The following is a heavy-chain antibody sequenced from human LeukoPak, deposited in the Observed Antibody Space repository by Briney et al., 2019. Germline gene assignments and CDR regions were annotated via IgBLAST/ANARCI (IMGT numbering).Heavy chain of an antibody. CDR3: ARDRGVWYFDL. Sequence: SETLSLTCAASGYSISSGYYWGWIRQPPGKGLEWIGSIYHSGSTYYNPSLKSRVIISVDTSKNQFSLKLSSVTAADTAVYYCARDRGVWYFDLWGRGTLVIVSS. J-gene: IGHJ2*01. CDR1: GYSISSGYY. CDR2: IYHSGST. V-gene: IGHV4-38-2*02. D-gene: IGHD3-10*01.